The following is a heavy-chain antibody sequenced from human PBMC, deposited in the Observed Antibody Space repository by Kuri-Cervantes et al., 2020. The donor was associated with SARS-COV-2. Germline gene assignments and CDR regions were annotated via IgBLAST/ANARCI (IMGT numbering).Heavy chain of an antibody. V-gene: IGHV3-7*03. CDR3: ARRDYYYYYGVDV. J-gene: IGHJ6*02. CDR2: IKVDGSEK. Sequence: GGSLRLSCAASGFTFSSYSMNWVRQAPGKGLEWVANIKVDGSEKYYVDSVEGRFTISRDNAKNSLYLQMDSLRAEDTAVYYCARRDYYYYYGVDVWGQGTTVTV. CDR1: GFTFSSYS.